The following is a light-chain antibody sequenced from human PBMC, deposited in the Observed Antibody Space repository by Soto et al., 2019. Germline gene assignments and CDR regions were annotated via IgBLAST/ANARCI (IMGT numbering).Light chain of an antibody. J-gene: IGLJ3*02. Sequence: QSVLTQPPSASGSPGQSVTISCTGTKNDIGVYDFVSWYQQHPGKVPKLMICEVTNRPPGVSNRFSGSKSGNTASLTISGLQTEDEADYYCSSYTSSSTWVFGGGTKVTVL. CDR1: KNDIGVYDF. CDR3: SSYTSSSTWV. CDR2: EVT. V-gene: IGLV2-14*01.